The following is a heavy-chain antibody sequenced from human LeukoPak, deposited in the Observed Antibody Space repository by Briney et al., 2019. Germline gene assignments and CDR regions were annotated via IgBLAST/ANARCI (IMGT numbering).Heavy chain of an antibody. CDR1: GGTFSSYA. J-gene: IGHJ4*02. V-gene: IGHV1-69*04. CDR3: ARGPTEYGDRGRFDY. D-gene: IGHD4-17*01. Sequence: EASVKVSCKASGGTFSSYAISWVRQAPGQGLEWMGRIIPILGIANYAQKFQGRVTITADKSTSTAYMELSSLRSEDTAVYYCARGPTEYGDRGRFDYWGQGTLVTVSS. CDR2: IIPILGIA.